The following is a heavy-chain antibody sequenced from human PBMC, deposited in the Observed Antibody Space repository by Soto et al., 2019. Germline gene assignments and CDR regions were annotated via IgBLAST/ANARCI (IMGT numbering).Heavy chain of an antibody. CDR1: GYTFTRYD. CDR3: ARGSRIAARRAFDY. CDR2: MNPSSGNT. D-gene: IGHD6-6*01. V-gene: IGHV1-8*01. Sequence: ASVKVSCKASGYTFTRYDINWVRQATGQGLEWMGWMNPSSGNTGYAQKFQGRVTMTRNTSISTAYMELSSLRSEDTAVYYCARGSRIAARRAFDYWGQGTLVTVSS. J-gene: IGHJ4*02.